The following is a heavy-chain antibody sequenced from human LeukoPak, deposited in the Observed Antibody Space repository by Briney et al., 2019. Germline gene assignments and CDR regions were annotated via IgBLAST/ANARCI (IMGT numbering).Heavy chain of an antibody. CDR3: AKDIFGDYGGADY. D-gene: IGHD4-23*01. CDR2: ISWNSGSI. V-gene: IGHV3-9*01. CDR1: GFTFDDYA. Sequence: GGSLRLSCAASGFTFDDYAMHWVRQAPGKGLEWVSGISWNSGSIGYADSVKGRFTISRDNAKNSLYLQMNSLRAEATALYYCAKDIFGDYGGADYWGQGTLVTVSS. J-gene: IGHJ4*02.